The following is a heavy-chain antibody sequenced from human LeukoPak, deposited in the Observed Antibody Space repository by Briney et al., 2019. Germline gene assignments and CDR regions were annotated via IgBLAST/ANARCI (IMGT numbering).Heavy chain of an antibody. V-gene: IGHV3-48*03. CDR3: ARDPAYCSGGSCYSYYYYMDV. CDR2: ISNRGSTV. D-gene: IGHD2-15*01. J-gene: IGHJ6*03. CDR1: GFTFSTYE. Sequence: GGSLRLSCAASGFTFSTYEMNWVRQAPGKGLEWVSYISNRGSTVYNADSVKGRFTISRDNAKNSLHLQMNSLRAEDTAVYYCARDPAYCSGGSCYSYYYYMDVWGKGTTVTVSS.